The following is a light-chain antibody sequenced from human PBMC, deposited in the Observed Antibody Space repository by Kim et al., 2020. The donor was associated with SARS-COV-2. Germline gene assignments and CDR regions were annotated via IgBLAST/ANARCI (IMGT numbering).Light chain of an antibody. Sequence: LSPGERATLSCRASQSVSNSYLAWYQQIPGQAPRLLIYGASSRATDIPDRFSGSGSGTDFTLTISRLEPEDFAVYYCQQYDDSPSTFGQGTKLEI. CDR1: QSVSNSY. CDR3: QQYDDSPST. V-gene: IGKV3-20*01. CDR2: GAS. J-gene: IGKJ2*01.